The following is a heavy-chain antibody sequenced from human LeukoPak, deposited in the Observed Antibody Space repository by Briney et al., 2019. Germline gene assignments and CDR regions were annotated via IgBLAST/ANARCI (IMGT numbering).Heavy chain of an antibody. J-gene: IGHJ5*02. CDR2: IIGSGGTT. CDR3: AKVFSTLGGFDP. CDR1: GFSFSNYG. Sequence: GGSLRLSCAASGFSFSNYGMNWVRQAPGKGLEWVSGIIGSGGTTYYADSVKGRFTISRDNSKNTVYLQINNLRDEDTAVYYCAKVFSTLGGFDPWGQGTLVTVSS. V-gene: IGHV3-23*01. D-gene: IGHD2-2*01.